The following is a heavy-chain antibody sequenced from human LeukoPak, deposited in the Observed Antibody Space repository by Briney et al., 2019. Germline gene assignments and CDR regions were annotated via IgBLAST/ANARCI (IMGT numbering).Heavy chain of an antibody. CDR1: GFAFSSYA. CDR3: ARDQDFWSGYYTAQSYYYGMDV. CDR2: ISYDGSNK. D-gene: IGHD3-3*01. Sequence: PGGSLRLSCAASGFAFSSYAMHWVRQAPGKGLEWVAVISYDGSNKYYADSVKGRFTISRDNSKNTLYLQMNSLRAEDTAVYYCARDQDFWSGYYTAQSYYYGMDVWGQGATVTVSS. V-gene: IGHV3-30-3*01. J-gene: IGHJ6*02.